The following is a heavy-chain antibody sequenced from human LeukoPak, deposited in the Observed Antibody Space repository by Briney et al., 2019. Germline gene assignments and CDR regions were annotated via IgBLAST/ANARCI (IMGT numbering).Heavy chain of an antibody. V-gene: IGHV4-34*01. Sequence: SETLSLTCAVYGGSFSGYYWSWIRRPLGKGLEWIGEINHSGSTNYNPSLKSRVTISVDTSKNQFSLKLSSVTAADTAVYYCAGYCSSTSCYNWFDPWGQGTLVTVSS. CDR1: GGSFSGYY. D-gene: IGHD2-2*01. J-gene: IGHJ5*02. CDR3: AGYCSSTSCYNWFDP. CDR2: INHSGST.